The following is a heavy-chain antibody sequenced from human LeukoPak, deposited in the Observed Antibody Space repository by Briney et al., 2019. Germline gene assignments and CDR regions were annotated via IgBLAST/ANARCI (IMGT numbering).Heavy chain of an antibody. Sequence: KSSETLSLTCAVYGGSFSGYYWSWIRQPPGKGLEWIGEIKHSGSTNYNPSLKSRVTISVDTSKNQFSLKMSSVTAAETAVYYCARKSEEQLVRGAYYYYGMDVWGQGSTVTVSS. CDR3: ARKSEEQLVRGAYYYYGMDV. D-gene: IGHD6-13*01. J-gene: IGHJ6*02. CDR2: IKHSGST. CDR1: GGSFSGYY. V-gene: IGHV4-34*01.